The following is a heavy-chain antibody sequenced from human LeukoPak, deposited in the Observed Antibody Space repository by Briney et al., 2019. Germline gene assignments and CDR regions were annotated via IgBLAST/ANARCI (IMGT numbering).Heavy chain of an antibody. CDR1: GFTFSSYA. J-gene: IGHJ3*02. CDR3: ASIPFYYDSSALSPAFDI. Sequence: GGSLRLSCAASGFTFSSYAKSWVRQAPGKGLEWVSALSSGGDRTYYADSVKGRFTISRDNSNNTLYLQMNSLRAEDTALYYCASIPFYYDSSALSPAFDIWGQGTVVTVSS. D-gene: IGHD3-22*01. CDR2: LSSGGDRT. V-gene: IGHV3-23*01.